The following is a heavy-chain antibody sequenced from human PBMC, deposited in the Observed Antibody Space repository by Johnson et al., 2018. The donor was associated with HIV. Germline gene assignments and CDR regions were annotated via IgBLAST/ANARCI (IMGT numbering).Heavy chain of an antibody. D-gene: IGHD3-22*01. CDR3: AKEQPYYYDNRHAFDI. V-gene: IGHV3-30*02. CDR1: EFTFSTYG. CDR2: IRYDGSNN. Sequence: QVQLVESGGGVVQPGGSLRLSCAASEFTFSTYGMHWVRQAPGKGLEWVALIRYDGSNNYYADSVKGRFIISRDNSKNTLYLQMNSLRPDDTAVYSCAKEQPYYYDNRHAFDIWGQGTMVTVSS. J-gene: IGHJ3*02.